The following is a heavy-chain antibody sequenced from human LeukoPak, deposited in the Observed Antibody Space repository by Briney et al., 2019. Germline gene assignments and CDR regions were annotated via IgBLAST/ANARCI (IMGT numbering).Heavy chain of an antibody. CDR3: GYDSSGYYAG. J-gene: IGHJ4*02. D-gene: IGHD3-22*01. CDR1: GGSISSSSYY. Sequence: PSETLSLTCTVSGGSISSSSYYWGWIRQPPGTGLEWIGSIYYSGSTYYNPSLKSRVTISVDTSKNQFSLKLSSVTAADTAVYYCGYDSSGYYAGWGQGTLVTVSS. CDR2: IYYSGST. V-gene: IGHV4-39*01.